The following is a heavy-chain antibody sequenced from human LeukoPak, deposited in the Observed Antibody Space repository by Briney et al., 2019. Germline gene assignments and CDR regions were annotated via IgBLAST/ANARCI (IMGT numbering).Heavy chain of an antibody. J-gene: IGHJ4*02. Sequence: GGSLRLSCAASGFTFSSYSMNWVRQARGKGVEWVSYISSSTSTIYYADSVKGRFTISRDNAKNSLYLQMNSLRAEDTAVYCCAKRLVRESSGWYHFPDYWGQGTLVTVSS. D-gene: IGHD6-19*01. CDR2: ISSSTSTI. V-gene: IGHV3-48*04. CDR3: AKRLVRESSGWYHFPDY. CDR1: GFTFSSYS.